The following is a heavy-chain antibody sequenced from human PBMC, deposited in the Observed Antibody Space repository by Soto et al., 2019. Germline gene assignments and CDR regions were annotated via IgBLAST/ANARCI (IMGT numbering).Heavy chain of an antibody. CDR3: ARGRGFLEWLLLDY. CDR1: GFTFSSYA. Sequence: GGSLRLSCAASGFTFSSYAMHWVRQAPGKGLEWVAVISYDGSNKYYADSVKGRFTISRDNSKNTLYLQMNSLRAEDTAVYYCARGRGFLEWLLLDYWGQGTLVTVSS. V-gene: IGHV3-30-3*01. J-gene: IGHJ4*02. D-gene: IGHD3-3*01. CDR2: ISYDGSNK.